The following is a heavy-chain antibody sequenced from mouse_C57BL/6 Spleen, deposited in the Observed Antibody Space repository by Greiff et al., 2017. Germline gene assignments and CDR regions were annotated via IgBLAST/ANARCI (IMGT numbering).Heavy chain of an antibody. D-gene: IGHD1-1*01. Sequence: EVQLQQSGPELVKPGASVKISCKASGYSFTDYNMNWVKQSNGKSLEWIGVINPNYGTTSYNQKFKGKSTLTVDQPSSTAYMQLNSLTSEDSAVYYCAYYYGSSYYAMDYWGQGTSVTVSS. CDR1: GYSFTDYN. V-gene: IGHV1-39*01. J-gene: IGHJ4*01. CDR3: AYYYGSSYYAMDY. CDR2: INPNYGTT.